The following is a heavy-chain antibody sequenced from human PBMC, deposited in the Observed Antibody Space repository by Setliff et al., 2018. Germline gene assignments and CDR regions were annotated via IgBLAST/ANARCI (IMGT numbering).Heavy chain of an antibody. D-gene: IGHD3-9*01. CDR2: INPNSGGR. V-gene: IGHV1-2*02. J-gene: IGHJ3*01. Sequence: ASVKVSCKASGYSFSDFYIHWVRQAPGQGLEWMGWINPNSGGREYAEAFQGRVTMTGDTSIRTAFMELSGLTSDDTAVYYCAGPFDVGPYPRPIDGLDLWGQGTRVTV. CDR1: GYSFSDFY. CDR3: AGPFDVGPYPRPIDGLDL.